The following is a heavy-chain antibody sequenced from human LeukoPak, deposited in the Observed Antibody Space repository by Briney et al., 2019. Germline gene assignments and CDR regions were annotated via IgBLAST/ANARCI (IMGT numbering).Heavy chain of an antibody. CDR1: GYTFTSYD. CDR3: ARVEMATIAFDY. D-gene: IGHD5-24*01. Sequence: GASVNVSCKASGYTFTSYDINWVRQATGQGLEWMGWMNPNSGNTGYAQKFQGRVTMTRNTSISTAYMELSSLRSEDTAVYYWARVEMATIAFDYWGQGTLVTVSS. CDR2: MNPNSGNT. V-gene: IGHV1-8*01. J-gene: IGHJ4*02.